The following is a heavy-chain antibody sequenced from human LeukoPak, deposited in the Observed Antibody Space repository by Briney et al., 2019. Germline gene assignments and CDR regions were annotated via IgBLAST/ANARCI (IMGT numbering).Heavy chain of an antibody. CDR1: GYTFTGYY. J-gene: IGHJ3*02. D-gene: IGHD3-22*01. CDR2: INPNSGGT. CDR3: ARDGQYYYDSSGDDAFDI. Sequence: ASVKVSCKASGYTFTGYYMHWVRQAPGQGLEWMGRINPNSGGTNYAQKFQGGVTMTRDTSISTAYMELSRLRSDDTAVYYCARDGQYYYDSSGDDAFDIWGQGTMVTVSS. V-gene: IGHV1-2*06.